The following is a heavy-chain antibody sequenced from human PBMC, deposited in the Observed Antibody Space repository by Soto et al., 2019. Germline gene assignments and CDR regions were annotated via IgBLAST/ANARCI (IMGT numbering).Heavy chain of an antibody. Sequence: SETLSLTCTVSGGSISSGGYYWSWIRQHPGKGLEWIGYIYYSGSTYYNPSLKSRVTISVDTSKNQFSLKLSSVTAADTAVYYCARDRGPGGSSGWLCFQHWGQGTLVTVSS. CDR3: ARDRGPGGSSGWLCFQH. V-gene: IGHV4-31*03. J-gene: IGHJ1*01. D-gene: IGHD6-19*01. CDR1: GGSISSGGYY. CDR2: IYYSGST.